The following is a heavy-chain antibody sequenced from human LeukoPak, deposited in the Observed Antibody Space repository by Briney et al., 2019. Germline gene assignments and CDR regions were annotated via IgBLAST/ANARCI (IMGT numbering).Heavy chain of an antibody. CDR1: GFTVSSNY. V-gene: IGHV3-53*01. J-gene: IGHJ5*02. Sequence: GGSLRLSCAVSGFTVSSNYMSWVRQAPGKGLEWVSVIYSGGSTYYADSVKGRFTISRDNSKNTLYLQMNSLRAEDTAVYYCARIAAALGWFDPWGQGTLGTVSS. CDR2: IYSGGST. D-gene: IGHD6-13*01. CDR3: ARIAAALGWFDP.